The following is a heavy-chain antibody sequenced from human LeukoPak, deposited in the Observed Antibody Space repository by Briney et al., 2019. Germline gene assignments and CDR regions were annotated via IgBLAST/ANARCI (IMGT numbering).Heavy chain of an antibody. CDR1: GGSISSGSYY. CDR2: INHSGST. J-gene: IGHJ3*02. Sequence: KSSETLSLTCTVSGGSISSGSYYWSWIRQPAGKGLEWIGEINHSGSTNYNPSLKSRVTISVDTSKNQFSLKLSSVTAADTAVYYCASLPAPPDDDAFDIWGQGTMVTVSS. CDR3: ASLPAPPDDDAFDI. D-gene: IGHD2-2*01. V-gene: IGHV4-61*10.